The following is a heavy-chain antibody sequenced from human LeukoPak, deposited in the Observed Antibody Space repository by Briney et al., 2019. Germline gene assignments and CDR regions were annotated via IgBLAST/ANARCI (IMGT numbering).Heavy chain of an antibody. Sequence: GGSLLLSCAASGFTFSSYAMSWVRPAPGRGLEWVSAISGSGGSTYYADSVKGRFTISRDNSKNTLYLQMNSLRAEDTAVYYCASGSSGYYYGMDVWGQGTTVTVSS. D-gene: IGHD1-26*01. J-gene: IGHJ6*02. CDR1: GFTFSSYA. CDR3: ASGSSGYYYGMDV. CDR2: ISGSGGST. V-gene: IGHV3-23*01.